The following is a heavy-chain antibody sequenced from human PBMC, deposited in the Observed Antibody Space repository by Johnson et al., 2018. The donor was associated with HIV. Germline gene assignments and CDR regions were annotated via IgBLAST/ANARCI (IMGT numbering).Heavy chain of an antibody. J-gene: IGHJ3*02. CDR2: IKQDGSEK. D-gene: IGHD5-18*01. CDR1: GFTFISYW. Sequence: VQLVESGGGLVQPGGSLRLSCAASGFTFISYWMSWVRQAPGKGLEWVANIKQDGSEKYYVDSVKGRFTISRDNAKNSLYLQMNSLRAEDTAVYYCARGDTAMGYDAFDIWGQGTMVTVSS. V-gene: IGHV3-7*04. CDR3: ARGDTAMGYDAFDI.